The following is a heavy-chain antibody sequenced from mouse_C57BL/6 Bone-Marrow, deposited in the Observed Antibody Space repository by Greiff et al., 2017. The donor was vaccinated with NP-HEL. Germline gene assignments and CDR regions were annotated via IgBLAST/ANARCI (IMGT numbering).Heavy chain of an antibody. CDR1: GFNFKDYY. D-gene: IGHD1-1*01. J-gene: IGHJ4*01. CDR2: IDPEDGET. V-gene: IGHV14-2*01. Sequence: VQLKESGAELVKPGASVKLSCTASGFNFKDYYMHWVKQRTEQGLEWIGRIDPEDGETKYAPKFQGKATIPADTSSNTAYLQLSSLTSEDTAVYYCARTLTTVVARAMDYWGQGTSVTVSS. CDR3: ARTLTTVVARAMDY.